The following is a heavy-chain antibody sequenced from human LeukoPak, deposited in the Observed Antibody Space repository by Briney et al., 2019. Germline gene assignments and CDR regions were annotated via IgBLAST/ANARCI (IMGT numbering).Heavy chain of an antibody. D-gene: IGHD3-3*01. V-gene: IGHV3-21*01. J-gene: IGHJ3*02. CDR3: ARGSRFGVVGRDAFDI. CDR1: GFTFSSYG. Sequence: PGGTLRLSCAASGFTFSSYGMSWVRQAPGQGLEWVSAISTSGESTYYADSVKGRFTISRDNAKNSLYLQMNSLRAEGTAVYYCARGSRFGVVGRDAFDIWGQGTMATVSS. CDR2: ISTSGEST.